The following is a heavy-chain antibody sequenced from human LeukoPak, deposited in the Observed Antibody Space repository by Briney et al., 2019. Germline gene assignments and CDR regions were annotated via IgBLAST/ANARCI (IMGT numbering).Heavy chain of an antibody. Sequence: ASVKVSCKASGYTFTSYYMHWVRQAPGQGLEWMGIINPSGGSTSYAQKFQGRVTMTRDTSTSTVYMELSSLRSEDTAVDYCARDAGGYSGKYGMDVWGQGTTVTVSS. CDR3: ARDAGGYSGKYGMDV. D-gene: IGHD5-12*01. J-gene: IGHJ6*02. CDR2: INPSGGST. V-gene: IGHV1-46*01. CDR1: GYTFTSYY.